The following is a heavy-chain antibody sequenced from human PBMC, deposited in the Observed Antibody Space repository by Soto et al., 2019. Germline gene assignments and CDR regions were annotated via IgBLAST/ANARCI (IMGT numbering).Heavy chain of an antibody. J-gene: IGHJ4*02. D-gene: IGHD2-2*01. CDR1: GFYFNNYG. V-gene: IGHV3-21*01. CDR3: AREDSIIIPAVSDF. CDR2: VSKSDYT. Sequence: PGGSLRLSCAVSGFYFNNYGINWVRQPPGKGLEWVSSVSKSDYTYYPDSVRGRFTISRDNAKNSVSLQMNSLRAEDTAVYYCAREDSIIIPAVSDFWGQGTLVTVSS.